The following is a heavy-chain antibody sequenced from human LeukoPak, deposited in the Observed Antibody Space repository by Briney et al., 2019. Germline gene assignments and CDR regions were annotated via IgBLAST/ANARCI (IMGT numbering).Heavy chain of an antibody. J-gene: IGHJ4*02. D-gene: IGHD3-16*02. CDR1: GYSISSGYY. Sequence: PSETLSLTCAVSGYSISSGYYWGRIRQPPGEGLEWIGNIYHSGSTYYNPSLKSRVTISVDTSKNQFSLNLSSVTAADTAVYYCARLRMISFGGVIAYFDYWGQGTLVTVSS. CDR2: IYHSGST. V-gene: IGHV4-38-2*01. CDR3: ARLRMISFGGVIAYFDY.